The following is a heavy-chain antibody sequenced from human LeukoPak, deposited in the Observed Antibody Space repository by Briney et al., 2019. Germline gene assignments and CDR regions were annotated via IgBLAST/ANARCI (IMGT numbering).Heavy chain of an antibody. CDR1: GFTFSTYS. Sequence: PGGSLRLSCAASGFTFSTYSMSWVRQAPGKGLEWVSYISSSSSAMYYADSVKGRFTLSRDNSKNTLYLQMNSLRTEDTAVHYCARSYASYFDYWGQGTLVTVSS. V-gene: IGHV3-48*01. CDR3: ARSYASYFDY. J-gene: IGHJ4*02. D-gene: IGHD1-26*01. CDR2: ISSSSSAM.